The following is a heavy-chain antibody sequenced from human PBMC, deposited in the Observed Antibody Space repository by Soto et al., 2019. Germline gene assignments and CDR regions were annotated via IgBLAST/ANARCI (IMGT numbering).Heavy chain of an antibody. CDR1: GGSISSYY. V-gene: IGHV4-59*01. J-gene: IGHJ4*02. CDR2: IYYSGST. D-gene: IGHD3-10*01. CDR3: ASSFEGITMVRGVHPRDY. Sequence: PSETLSLTCTVSGGSISSYYWSWIRQPPGKGLEWIGYIYYSGSTNYNPSLKSRVTISVDTSKNQFSLKLSSVTAADTAVYYCASSFEGITMVRGVHPRDYWGQGTLVTVSS.